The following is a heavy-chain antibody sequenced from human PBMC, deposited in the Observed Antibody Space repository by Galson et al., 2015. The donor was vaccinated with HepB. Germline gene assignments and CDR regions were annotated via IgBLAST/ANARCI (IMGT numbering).Heavy chain of an antibody. Sequence: RLSCAASGFTFSSYGMHWVRQAPGKGLEWVAVISYDGSNKYYADSVKGRFTISRDNSKNTLYLQMNSLRAEDTAVYYCAKDLHYCSGGSCYSDNFDYWGQGTLVTVSS. CDR2: ISYDGSNK. CDR3: AKDLHYCSGGSCYSDNFDY. CDR1: GFTFSSYG. J-gene: IGHJ4*02. V-gene: IGHV3-30*18. D-gene: IGHD2-15*01.